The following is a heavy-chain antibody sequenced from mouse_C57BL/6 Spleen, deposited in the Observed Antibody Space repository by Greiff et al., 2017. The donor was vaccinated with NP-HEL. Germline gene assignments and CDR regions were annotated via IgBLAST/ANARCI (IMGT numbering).Heavy chain of an antibody. CDR1: GYTFTSYW. V-gene: IGHV1-50*01. CDR3: ARGVVSYWYFDV. CDR2: IDPSDSYT. D-gene: IGHD1-1*02. Sequence: QVQLQQPGAELVKPGASVKLSCKASGYTFTSYWMQWVKQRPGQGLEWIGEIDPSDSYTNYNQKFKGKATLTVDTSSSTAYMQLSSLTSEDSAVYYCARGVVSYWYFDVWGTGTTVTVSS. J-gene: IGHJ1*03.